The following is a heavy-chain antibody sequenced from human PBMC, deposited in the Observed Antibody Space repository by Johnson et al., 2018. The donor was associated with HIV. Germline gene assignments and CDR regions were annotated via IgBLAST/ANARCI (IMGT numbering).Heavy chain of an antibody. Sequence: QVQLVESGGGLVQPGGSLRLSCAASGFTVSSNYMSWVRQAPGKGLEWVSSISSSGSTIYDADSVKGRFTISRDNAKNTLYLQMNSLGAEDTAVYYCAKDGLWFGEFSDAFDIWGQGTMVTVSS. D-gene: IGHD3-10*01. CDR2: ISSSGSTI. CDR3: AKDGLWFGEFSDAFDI. V-gene: IGHV3-11*04. J-gene: IGHJ3*02. CDR1: GFTVSSNY.